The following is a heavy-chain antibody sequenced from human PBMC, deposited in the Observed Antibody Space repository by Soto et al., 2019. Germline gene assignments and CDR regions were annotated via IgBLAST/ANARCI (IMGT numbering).Heavy chain of an antibody. D-gene: IGHD3-22*01. J-gene: IGHJ5*02. CDR3: ARGVNYYYDSSGYYYSLSWFDP. Sequence: ASVKVSCKASGGTFSSYAISWVRQAPGQGLEWMGGIIPIFGTANYAQKFQGRVTITADESTSTAYMELSSLRSEDTAVYYCARGVNYYYDSSGYYYSLSWFDPWGQGTLVTVSS. CDR1: GGTFSSYA. V-gene: IGHV1-69*13. CDR2: IIPIFGTA.